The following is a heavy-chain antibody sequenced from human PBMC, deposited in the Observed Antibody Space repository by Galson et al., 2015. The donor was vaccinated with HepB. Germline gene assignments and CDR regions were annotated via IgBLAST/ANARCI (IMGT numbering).Heavy chain of an antibody. CDR1: GFTFSGSA. CDR2: IISKANSYAT. D-gene: IGHD2-15*01. CDR3: TRGYCSGGSCSMQAY. J-gene: IGHJ4*02. V-gene: IGHV3-73*01. Sequence: CAASGFTFSGSALHWVRQASGKGLEWVGRIISKANSYATAYAASVKGRFTISRDDSKNTAYLQMNSLKTEDTAVYYCTRGYCSGGSCSMQAYWGQGALVTVSS.